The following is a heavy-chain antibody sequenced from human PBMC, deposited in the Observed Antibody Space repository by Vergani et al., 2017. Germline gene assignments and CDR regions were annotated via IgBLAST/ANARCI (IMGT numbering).Heavy chain of an antibody. D-gene: IGHD2-2*01. V-gene: IGHV4-61*02. CDR1: GGSISSGSYY. Sequence: QVQLQESGPGLVKPSQTLSLTCTVSGGSISSGSYYWSWIRQPAGKGLEWIGRIYTSGSTNYNPSRKSRVTISVDTSKNQFSLKLSSVTAADTAVYYCARDLGCSSTSCYFYRHQPPYYYYMDVWGKGTTVTVSS. CDR2: IYTSGST. CDR3: ARDLGCSSTSCYFYRHQPPYYYYMDV. J-gene: IGHJ6*03.